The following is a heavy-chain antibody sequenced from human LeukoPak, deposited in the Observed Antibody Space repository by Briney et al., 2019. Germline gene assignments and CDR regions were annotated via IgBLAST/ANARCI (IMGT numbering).Heavy chain of an antibody. V-gene: IGHV3-11*04. J-gene: IGHJ6*03. CDR1: GFTFSDYY. Sequence: GGSLRLSCAASGFTFSDYYMSWIRQAPGKGLEWVSYISSSGSTIYYADSVKGRFTISRDNAKNSLYLQMNSLKAEDTAVYYCARAYYYYYMDVWGKGTTVTVSS. CDR2: ISSSGSTI. CDR3: ARAYYYYYMDV.